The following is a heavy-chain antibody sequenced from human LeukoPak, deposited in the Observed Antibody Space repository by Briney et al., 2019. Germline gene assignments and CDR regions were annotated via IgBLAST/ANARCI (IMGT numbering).Heavy chain of an antibody. V-gene: IGHV3-30-3*01. CDR3: ARALGIAAAGTGWFDP. D-gene: IGHD6-13*01. CDR2: ISYDGSNK. CDR1: GFTFSSYA. J-gene: IGHJ5*02. Sequence: PGGTLRLSCAASGFTFSSYAMHWVRQAPGKGLEGVAVISYDGSNKYYADSVKGRFTISRDNSKNTLYLQMNSLRAEDTAVYYCARALGIAAAGTGWFDPWGQGTLVTVSS.